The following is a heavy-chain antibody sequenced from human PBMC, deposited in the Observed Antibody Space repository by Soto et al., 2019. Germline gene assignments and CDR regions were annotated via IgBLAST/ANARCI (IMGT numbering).Heavy chain of an antibody. J-gene: IGHJ6*02. Sequence: QVQLVESGGGVVQPGRSLRLSCAASGFTFSNYDMHWVRQAPGKGLEWVAVILNDGSNGYHEDSVKDRFTISRDNSKNIMYLQSNSLRAEDTPVYYFARHDEYAGNGLDDWRQGTTVTVS. CDR2: ILNDGSNG. CDR3: ARHDEYAGNGLDD. CDR1: GFTFSNYD. V-gene: IGHV3-33*01. D-gene: IGHD2-8*01.